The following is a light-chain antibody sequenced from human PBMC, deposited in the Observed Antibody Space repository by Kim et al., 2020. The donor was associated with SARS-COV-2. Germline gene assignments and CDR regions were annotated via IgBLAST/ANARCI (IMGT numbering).Light chain of an antibody. V-gene: IGLV3-19*01. J-gene: IGLJ2*01. Sequence: SSELTQDPVVSVVLGQTVRITCQGDSLRKFYTSWYQQRSGQAPVLVAHGKDNRPSGIADRFSASYSGDTASLTINGAQAEDEADYYCNSRDISGNRLAFG. CDR1: SLRKFY. CDR2: GKD. CDR3: NSRDISGNRLA.